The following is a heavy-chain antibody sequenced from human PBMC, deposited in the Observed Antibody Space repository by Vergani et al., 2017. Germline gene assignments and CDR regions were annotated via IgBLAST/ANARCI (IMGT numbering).Heavy chain of an antibody. CDR1: GFTFDDYA. Sequence: EVQLVESGGGLVQPGRSLRLSCAASGFTFDDYAMHWVRQAPGKGLEWVSGISWNSGSIGYADSEKGRFTISRDNAKNSLYLQMNSLRAEDTALYYCAKDISSRPPYDAFDIWGQGTMVTVSS. CDR3: AKDISSRPPYDAFDI. J-gene: IGHJ3*02. V-gene: IGHV3-9*01. CDR2: ISWNSGSI.